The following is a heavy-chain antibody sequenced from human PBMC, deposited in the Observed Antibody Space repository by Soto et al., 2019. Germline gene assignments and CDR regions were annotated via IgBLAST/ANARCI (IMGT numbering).Heavy chain of an antibody. J-gene: IGHJ1*01. Sequence: SETLSLTCDVSGDSISTSSYYWGWIRQPPGKGLEWIASIYYSGATCYNPSLQSRVTISVDTSNNRFSLTLSSLTAADTAVYFCARLAYSGYLQTWGQGSLVTVSS. CDR2: IYYSGAT. V-gene: IGHV4-39*02. CDR3: ARLAYSGYLQT. CDR1: GDSISTSSYY. D-gene: IGHD1-26*01.